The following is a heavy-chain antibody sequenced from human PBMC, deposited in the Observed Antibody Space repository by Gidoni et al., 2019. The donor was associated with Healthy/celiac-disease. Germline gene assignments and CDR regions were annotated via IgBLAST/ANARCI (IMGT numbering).Heavy chain of an antibody. J-gene: IGHJ4*02. D-gene: IGHD4-17*01. V-gene: IGHV3-30*02. CDR1: GFTFGSYG. Sequence: QVQLVESGGGVVQPGGSLRLSCAASGFTFGSYGMHWVRQAPGKGLEWVAFIRYDGSNKYYADSVKGRFTISRDNSKNTLYLQMNSLRAEDTAVYYCAKGGERGTSTVTSYWGQGTLVTVSS. CDR3: AKGGERGTSTVTSY. CDR2: IRYDGSNK.